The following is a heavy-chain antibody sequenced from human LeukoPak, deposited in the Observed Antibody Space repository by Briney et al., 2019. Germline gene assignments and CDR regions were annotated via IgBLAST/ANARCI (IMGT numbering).Heavy chain of an antibody. J-gene: IGHJ4*02. V-gene: IGHV4-4*07. CDR2: IYTGGST. CDR1: GGSISSYY. CDR3: ARLVFSSSWYFDY. D-gene: IGHD6-13*01. Sequence: SETLSLTCTVSGGSISSYYWSWIRQPAGKGLEWIGRIYTGGSTNYNPSLKSRVTISVDKSKNQFSLKLSSVTAADTAVYYCARLVFSSSWYFDYWGQGTLVTVSS.